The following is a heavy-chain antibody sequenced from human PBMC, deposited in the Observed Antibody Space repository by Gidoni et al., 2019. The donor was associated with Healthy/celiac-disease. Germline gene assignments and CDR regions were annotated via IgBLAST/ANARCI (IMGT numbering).Heavy chain of an antibody. D-gene: IGHD3-10*01. J-gene: IGHJ5*02. V-gene: IGHV1-2*02. Sequence: QVQLVQSGAEVKKPGASVKVSCKASGYTFTGYYMHWVRQAPGQGLEWMGWINPNSGGTNYAQEFQGRVTMTRDTSISTAYMELSRLRSDDTAVYYCARDPLWSRANWFDPWGQGTLVTVSS. CDR2: INPNSGGT. CDR1: GYTFTGYY. CDR3: ARDPLWSRANWFDP.